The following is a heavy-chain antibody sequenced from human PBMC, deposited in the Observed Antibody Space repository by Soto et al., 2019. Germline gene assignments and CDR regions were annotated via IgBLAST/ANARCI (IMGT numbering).Heavy chain of an antibody. V-gene: IGHV1-8*01. D-gene: IGHD6-13*01. J-gene: IGHJ5*02. CDR2: MNPNSGNT. CDR3: AAFRRIKGSIAAAVNNWFDP. CDR1: VYTFPSYD. Sequence: ASVKVSFKASVYTFPSYDINWVRQATGQGLEWMGWMNPNSGNTGYAQKFQGRVTMTRNTSISTAYMELSSLRSEDTAVYYCAAFRRIKGSIAAAVNNWFDPWGQGTLVTVSS.